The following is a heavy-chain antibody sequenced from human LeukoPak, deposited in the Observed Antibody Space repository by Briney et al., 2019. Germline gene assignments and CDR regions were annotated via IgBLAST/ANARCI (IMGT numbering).Heavy chain of an antibody. Sequence: PGGSLRLSCAASGFTFSSYGMHWVRQAPGKGLEWVAFIRYDGSNKYYADSVKGRFTISRDNSKNTLYLQMNSLRAEDTAVYYCARDGTRDDAFDIWGQGTMVTVSS. D-gene: IGHD1-26*01. J-gene: IGHJ3*02. CDR2: IRYDGSNK. V-gene: IGHV3-30*02. CDR3: ARDGTRDDAFDI. CDR1: GFTFSSYG.